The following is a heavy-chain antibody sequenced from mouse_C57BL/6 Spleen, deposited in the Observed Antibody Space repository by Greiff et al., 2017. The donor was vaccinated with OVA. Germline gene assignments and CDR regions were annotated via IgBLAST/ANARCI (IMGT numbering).Heavy chain of an antibody. V-gene: IGHV1-81*01. D-gene: IGHD4-1*01. CDR3: ARSPTGTEAMDY. CDR2: IYPRSGNT. Sequence: VKLQQSGAELARPGASVKLSCKASGYTFTSYGISWVKQRTGQGLEWIGEIYPRSGNTSYNEKFKGKATLTADKSSSTAYMELRSLTSEDSAVYFCARSPTGTEAMDYWGQGTSVTVSS. J-gene: IGHJ4*01. CDR1: GYTFTSYG.